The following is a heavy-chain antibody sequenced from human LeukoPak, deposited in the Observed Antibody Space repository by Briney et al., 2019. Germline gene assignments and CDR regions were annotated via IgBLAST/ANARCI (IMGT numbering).Heavy chain of an antibody. Sequence: GGSLRLSCAASGFTFSSYEMNWVRQAPGKGLEWVSSISSSSSYIYYADSVKGRFTISRDNAKNSLYLQMNSLRAEDTAVYYCARDKTGYSDYYYYYMDVWGKGTTVTISS. CDR2: ISSSSSYI. V-gene: IGHV3-21*01. CDR3: ARDKTGYSDYYYYYMDV. J-gene: IGHJ6*03. CDR1: GFTFSSYE. D-gene: IGHD1-14*01.